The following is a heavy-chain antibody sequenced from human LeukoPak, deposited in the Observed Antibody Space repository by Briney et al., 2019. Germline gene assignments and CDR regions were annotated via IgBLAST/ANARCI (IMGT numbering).Heavy chain of an antibody. V-gene: IGHV4-30-4*01. CDR1: GGSISSGDYY. Sequence: PSQTLSLTCTVSGGSISSGDYYWSWIRQPPGKGLEWIGYIYYSGSIYYNPSLKSRVTISVDTSKNQFSLKLSSVTAADTAVYYCARDFLTERDRGIVATIGDYYYYYGMDVWGQGTTVTVSS. CDR2: IYYSGSI. CDR3: ARDFLTERDRGIVATIGDYYYYYGMDV. D-gene: IGHD5-12*01. J-gene: IGHJ6*02.